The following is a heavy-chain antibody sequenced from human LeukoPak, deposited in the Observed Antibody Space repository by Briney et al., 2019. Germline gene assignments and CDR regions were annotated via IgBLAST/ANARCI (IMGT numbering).Heavy chain of an antibody. J-gene: IGHJ6*03. V-gene: IGHV4-59*01. Sequence: SETLSLTCTVSGGSISSYYWSWIRQPPGKGLERIGYIYYSGSTNYNPSLKRRVTISVDTSKNQFSLELSSVTAADTAVYYCARGSSSSGLYYYYYMDVWGKGTTVTVSS. CDR1: GGSISSYY. CDR3: ARGSSSSGLYYYYYMDV. CDR2: IYYSGST. D-gene: IGHD6-6*01.